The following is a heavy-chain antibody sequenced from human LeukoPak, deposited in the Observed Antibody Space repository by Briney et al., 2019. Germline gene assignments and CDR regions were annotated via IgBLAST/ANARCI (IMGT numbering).Heavy chain of an antibody. D-gene: IGHD6-13*01. CDR3: ATYSTSWYRRDYYYYYMDA. J-gene: IGHJ6*03. CDR1: GYSLTDLP. V-gene: IGHV1-24*01. Sequence: ASVKVSCKVSGYSLTDLPMHWVRQAPGKGLEWMGGFDSQDGKTSYAQKFQGRVTMTEDTSTDTAYMELSSLTSEDTALYYCATYSTSWYRRDYYYYYMDAWGKGTTVTVSS. CDR2: FDSQDGKT.